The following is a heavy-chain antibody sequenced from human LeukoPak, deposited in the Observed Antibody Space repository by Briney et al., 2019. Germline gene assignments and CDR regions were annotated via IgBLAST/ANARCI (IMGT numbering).Heavy chain of an antibody. J-gene: IGHJ4*02. V-gene: IGHV3-11*04. CDR1: GFTFSDDY. Sequence: PGGSLRLSCAASGFTFSDDYMSWIRQAPGKGVEWVSYISSSVSTIYYADSVKGRFTISRDNAKNSLYLQMNSLRAEDTAVYYCARAYYSGSYSHPPLHWGQGTLVTVSS. CDR3: ARAYYSGSYSHPPLH. CDR2: ISSSVSTI. D-gene: IGHD1-26*01.